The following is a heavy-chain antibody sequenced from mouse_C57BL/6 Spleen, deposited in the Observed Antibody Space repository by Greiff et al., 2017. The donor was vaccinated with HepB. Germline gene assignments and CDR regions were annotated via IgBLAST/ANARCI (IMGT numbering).Heavy chain of an antibody. V-gene: IGHV5-9-1*02. CDR2: ISSGGDYI. CDR3: TRDNLPRWYFDV. CDR1: GFTFSSYA. J-gene: IGHJ1*03. Sequence: EVKLVESGEGLVKPGGSLKLSCAASGFTFSSYAMSWVRQTPEKRLEWVAYISSGGDYIYYADTVKGRFTISRDNARNTLYLQMSSLKSEDTAMYYCTRDNLPRWYFDVWGTGTTVTVSS. D-gene: IGHD5-1*01.